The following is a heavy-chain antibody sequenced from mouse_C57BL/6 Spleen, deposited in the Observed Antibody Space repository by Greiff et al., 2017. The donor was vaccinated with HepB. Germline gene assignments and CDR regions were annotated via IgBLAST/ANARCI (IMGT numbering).Heavy chain of an antibody. CDR1: GYAFSSSW. CDR3: ARGGYDAMDY. V-gene: IGHV1-82*01. CDR2: IYPGDGDT. J-gene: IGHJ4*01. Sequence: QVQLQQSGPELVKPGASVKISCTASGYAFSSSWMNWVKQRPGKGLEWIGRIYPGDGDTNYNGKFKGKATLTADKSSSTAYMQLRSLTSEDSAVYFCARGGYDAMDYWGQGTSVTVSS.